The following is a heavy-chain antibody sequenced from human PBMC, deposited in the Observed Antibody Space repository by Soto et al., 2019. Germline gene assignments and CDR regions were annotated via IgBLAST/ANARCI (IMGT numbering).Heavy chain of an antibody. CDR3: ARDLYRTSYGYYGMDV. J-gene: IGHJ6*02. CDR2: IYYSGST. Sequence: SETLSLTCTVSGGSISSYYWSWIRQPPGKGLEWIGYIYYSGSTNYNPSLKSRVTISVDTSKNQFSLKLSSVTAADTAVYYCARDLYRTSYGYYGMDVWGQGTTVTV. D-gene: IGHD1-7*01. V-gene: IGHV4-59*12. CDR1: GGSISSYY.